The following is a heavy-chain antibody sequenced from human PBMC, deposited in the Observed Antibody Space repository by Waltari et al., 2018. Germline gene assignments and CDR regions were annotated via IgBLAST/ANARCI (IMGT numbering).Heavy chain of an antibody. J-gene: IGHJ4*02. CDR2: IKSKTDGGTT. CDR3: TTLPWYSGSYEKLIHFDY. CDR1: GFTFSTAW. D-gene: IGHD1-26*01. Sequence: EVQLVESGGGLVKPGGSLRLSCAASGFTFSTAWMSWVRQAPGKGLEWVGRIKSKTDGGTTDYAAPVKGRFTISRDDSKNTLYVQMNSLKTEDTAVYYCTTLPWYSGSYEKLIHFDYWGQGTLVTVSS. V-gene: IGHV3-15*01.